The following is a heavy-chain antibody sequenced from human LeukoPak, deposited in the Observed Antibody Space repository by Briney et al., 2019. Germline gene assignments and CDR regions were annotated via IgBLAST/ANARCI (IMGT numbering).Heavy chain of an antibody. CDR2: IIPIFGTA. V-gene: IGHV1-69*01. J-gene: IGHJ4*02. CDR3: ATDYGGNSLPWY. Sequence: GSSVKVSCKASGGTFTSYAISWVRQAPGQGLEWMGGIIPIFGTANYAQKFQGRVTITADESTSTAYMELSSLRSEDTAVYYCATDYGGNSLPWYWGQGTLVTVSS. D-gene: IGHD4-23*01. CDR1: GGTFTSYA.